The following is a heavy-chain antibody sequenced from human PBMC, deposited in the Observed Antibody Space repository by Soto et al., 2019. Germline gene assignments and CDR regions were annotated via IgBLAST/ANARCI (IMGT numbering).Heavy chain of an antibody. J-gene: IGHJ6*04. CDR3: AKRGPAAYYYGREV. CDR2: ISYYGSNK. Sequence: GSLRLSCAASGFTFSSYGMHWVRQAPCKGLEWVAVISYYGSNKYYADSVKGRFTISRDNSKNTLYLQMNSLRAEDTAVYYCAKRGPAAYYYGREVLGERTTVIASS. D-gene: IGHD2-2*01. CDR1: GFTFSSYG. V-gene: IGHV3-30*18.